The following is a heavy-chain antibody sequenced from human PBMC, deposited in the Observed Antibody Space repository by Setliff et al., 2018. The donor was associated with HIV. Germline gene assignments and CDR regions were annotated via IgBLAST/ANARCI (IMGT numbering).Heavy chain of an antibody. J-gene: IGHJ2*01. CDR2: IYNSAST. V-gene: IGHV4-61*09. CDR3: AREVVSAVWYFDH. CDR1: GGSISSGSYY. Sequence: PSETLSLTCTVSGGSISSGSYYWSWIRQPAGKGLEWIGYIYNSASTSYNPSLKSRVTISVDTSKNQFSLKLSSVTAADTAVYYCAREVVSAVWYFDHWGRGIQVTVSS.